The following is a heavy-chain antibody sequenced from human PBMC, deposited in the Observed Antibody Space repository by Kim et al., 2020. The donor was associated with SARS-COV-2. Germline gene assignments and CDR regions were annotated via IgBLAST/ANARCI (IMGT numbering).Heavy chain of an antibody. J-gene: IGHJ3*02. Sequence: AAPVKGRFTISREDAKNTLYLQMNSLKTEDTAVYYCTTEGQQLVVTAFDIWGQGTMVTVSS. V-gene: IGHV3-15*01. D-gene: IGHD6-13*01. CDR3: TTEGQQLVVTAFDI.